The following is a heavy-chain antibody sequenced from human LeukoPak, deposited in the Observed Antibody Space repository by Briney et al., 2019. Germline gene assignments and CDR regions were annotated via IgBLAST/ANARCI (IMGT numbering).Heavy chain of an antibody. J-gene: IGHJ4*02. Sequence: GGSLRLSCAASGFTFSSYAMSWVRQAPGKGLEWVSAISGSGGSTYYADSVKGRFTISRDNSKNTLYLQMNSLRAEDTGVYYCTKGGGYSGYDPTKGVDSFDYWGQGTLVTVSS. CDR1: GFTFSSYA. CDR3: TKGGGYSGYDPTKGVDSFDY. V-gene: IGHV3-23*01. D-gene: IGHD5-12*01. CDR2: ISGSGGST.